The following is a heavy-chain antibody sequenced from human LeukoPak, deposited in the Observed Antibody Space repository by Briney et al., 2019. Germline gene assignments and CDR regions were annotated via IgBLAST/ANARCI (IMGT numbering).Heavy chain of an antibody. CDR1: GFTFGDYG. J-gene: IGHJ4*02. Sequence: GGSLRLSCAASGFTFGDYGMSWVRQAPGKGLEWVSGINWNGGSTGYADSVKGRFTISRDNAKNSLYLQMNSLRAEDTALYYCARGGGYFDWLSSAFDYWGQGTLVTVSS. CDR3: ARGGGYFDWLSSAFDY. CDR2: INWNGGST. D-gene: IGHD3-9*01. V-gene: IGHV3-20*04.